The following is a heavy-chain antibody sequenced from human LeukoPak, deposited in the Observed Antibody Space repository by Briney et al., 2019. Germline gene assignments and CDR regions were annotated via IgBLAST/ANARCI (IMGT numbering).Heavy chain of an antibody. CDR2: TYYRSKWYN. V-gene: IGHV6-1*01. Sequence: SQTLSLTCAIPGDSVSSNSATWSWIRQSPSRGLEWLGRTYYRSKWYNDYALSVKGRITIDPDTSRNQFSLQLNSVTPEDTAVYYCARRYDGGLDYWGQGTLVTVSS. D-gene: IGHD3-10*01. CDR3: ARRYDGGLDY. CDR1: GDSVSSNSAT. J-gene: IGHJ4*02.